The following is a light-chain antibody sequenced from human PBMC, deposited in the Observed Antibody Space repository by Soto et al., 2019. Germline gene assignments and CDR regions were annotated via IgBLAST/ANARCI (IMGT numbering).Light chain of an antibody. V-gene: IGLV7-46*01. CDR3: LFSYTGARV. CDR2: DTS. CDR1: TGAVTSGHY. Sequence: QAVVTQEPSLTVSPGGTVTLTCGSSTGAVTSGHYPYWFQQKPGQAPRTLIFDTSKKHSWTPARFSGSLLGGKAALTLSGAQPEDEAAYCCLFSYTGARVFGGGTKLTVL. J-gene: IGLJ3*02.